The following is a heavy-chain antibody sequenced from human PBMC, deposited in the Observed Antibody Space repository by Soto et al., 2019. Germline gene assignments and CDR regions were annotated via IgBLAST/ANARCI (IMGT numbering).Heavy chain of an antibody. CDR1: GFTFSSYA. Sequence: EVQLLESGGGLVQPGGSLRLSCAASGFTFSSYAMNWVRQAPGKGLEWVSVISGSGGSTYYADSVKGRFTISRDNTKNTQYLQMNSLRAAATAVYHCASRGSGSSYENWGQGTLVTVSS. CDR3: ASRGSGSSYEN. V-gene: IGHV3-23*01. J-gene: IGHJ4*02. D-gene: IGHD1-26*01. CDR2: ISGSGGST.